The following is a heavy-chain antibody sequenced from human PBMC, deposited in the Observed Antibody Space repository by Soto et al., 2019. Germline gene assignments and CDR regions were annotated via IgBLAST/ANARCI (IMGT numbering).Heavy chain of an antibody. CDR3: ARDWIGGTSFRGYVDY. CDR1: GSIFTGYG. J-gene: IGHJ4*02. V-gene: IGHV3-33*01. D-gene: IGHD3-3*01. Sequence: QVHLVESGGGVAQPGRSLRLSCAASGSIFTGYGMHWVRQAPGKGLEWVAVIWYDGSSKYYADSVKGRFTISRDNSKNILYLQMNSLRVEETAVYYCARDWIGGTSFRGYVDYWGQGTLVTVAS. CDR2: IWYDGSSK.